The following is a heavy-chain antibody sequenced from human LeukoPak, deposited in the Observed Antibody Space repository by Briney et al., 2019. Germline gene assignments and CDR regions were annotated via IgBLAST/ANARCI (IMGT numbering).Heavy chain of an antibody. CDR2: ISSSSSYT. J-gene: IGHJ4*02. CDR1: GFTFSSYS. D-gene: IGHD1-26*01. Sequence: GGSLRLSCAASGFTFSSYSMNWVRQAPGKGLEWVSSISSSSSYTYYADSVKGRFTISRDNAKNSLYLQMNSLRAEDTAVYYCAKLGDHDYWGQGTLVTVSS. CDR3: AKLGDHDY. V-gene: IGHV3-21*01.